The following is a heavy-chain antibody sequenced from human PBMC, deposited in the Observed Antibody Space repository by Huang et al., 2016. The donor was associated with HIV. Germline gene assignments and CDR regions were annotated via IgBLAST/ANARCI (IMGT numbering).Heavy chain of an antibody. CDR2: IYWDDDK. V-gene: IGHV2-5*02. CDR3: AHIGRLGNYYMDV. Sequence: QITLKESGPTVIKPTQTLTLPCSFSGFSLNHKGVGVGWIRQPPGKALEWLVLIYWDDDKRCTPSLKNRITITKDTSKNQVVVTMTNLDPMDTGTYYCAHIGRLGNYYMDVWGNGTTVTVSS. J-gene: IGHJ6*03. D-gene: IGHD7-27*01. CDR1: GFSLNHKGVG.